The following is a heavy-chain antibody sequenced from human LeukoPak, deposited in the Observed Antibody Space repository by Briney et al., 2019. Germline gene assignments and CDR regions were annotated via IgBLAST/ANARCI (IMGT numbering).Heavy chain of an antibody. CDR3: ASYDYVWGSYRHDY. D-gene: IGHD3-16*02. CDR2: IYYSGST. V-gene: IGHV4-39*01. CDR1: GRSISSSSYY. Sequence: SETLSLTCTVSGRSISSSSYYCGWIRQPPGKGLEWIGSIYYSGSTDYNPSLKSRVTISVDTSKNQFSLKLSSVTAADTAVYYCASYDYVWGSYRHDYWGQGTLVTVSS. J-gene: IGHJ4*02.